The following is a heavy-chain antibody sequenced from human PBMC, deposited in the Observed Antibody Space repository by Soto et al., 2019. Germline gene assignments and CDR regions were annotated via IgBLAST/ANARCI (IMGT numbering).Heavy chain of an antibody. Sequence: SVKVSCKASGDTFNSCAISWVRRAPGQGLEWMGGIIPIFHTANYAQKFQARVTMTADESARTAYMELSGLRSEDTAVYYCARVGYCNTTSCLFYYYHRGMDVWGQGTTVTVSS. CDR1: GDTFNSCA. CDR3: ARVGYCNTTSCLFYYYHRGMDV. D-gene: IGHD2-2*01. CDR2: IIPIFHTA. V-gene: IGHV1-69*13. J-gene: IGHJ6*02.